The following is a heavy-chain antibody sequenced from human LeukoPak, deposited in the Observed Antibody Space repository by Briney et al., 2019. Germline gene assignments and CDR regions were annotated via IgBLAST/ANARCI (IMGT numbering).Heavy chain of an antibody. Sequence: GESLRLSCTASGFTFSDYYMGWIRRAPGKRLEWVAYMSESGTTIYHADSVKGRFTISRDNAKNSLYLQMNSLRAEDTAIYYCAHLRARSRIDNWGQGSLVTVSS. J-gene: IGHJ4*02. D-gene: IGHD6-13*01. CDR1: GFTFSDYY. CDR2: MSESGTTI. CDR3: AHLRARSRIDN. V-gene: IGHV3-11*01.